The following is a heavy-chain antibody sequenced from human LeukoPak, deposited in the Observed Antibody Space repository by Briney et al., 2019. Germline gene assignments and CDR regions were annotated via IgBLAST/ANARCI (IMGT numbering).Heavy chain of an antibody. CDR3: ARSPHNSAWYEKWFDT. CDR2: ISASGGT. D-gene: IGHD6-19*01. CDR1: GGSISTFS. J-gene: IGHJ5*02. Sequence: SETLSLTCTVSGGSISTFSWSWIRQSPGKGLEWIADISASGGTNYNPSLESRVTVSIDSSKNQFSMKLSSVTAADTAVFYCARSPHNSAWYEKWFDTWGQGTLVTVSS. V-gene: IGHV4-4*08.